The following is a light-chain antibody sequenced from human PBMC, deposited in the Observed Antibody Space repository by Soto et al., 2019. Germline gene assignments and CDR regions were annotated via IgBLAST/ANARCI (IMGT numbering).Light chain of an antibody. CDR3: SSYTSSSTLGVYV. CDR1: SSDVGGYNY. CDR2: DVS. V-gene: IGLV2-14*01. J-gene: IGLJ1*01. Sequence: QSALTQPASVSGSPGQSITISYTGTSSDVGGYNYVSWYQQHPGKAPKLMIYDVSNRPSGVSNRFSGSKSGNTASLTISGLQAEDEADYYCSSYTSSSTLGVYVFGTGTKLTVL.